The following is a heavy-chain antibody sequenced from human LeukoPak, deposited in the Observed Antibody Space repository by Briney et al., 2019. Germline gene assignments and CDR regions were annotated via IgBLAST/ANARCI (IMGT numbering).Heavy chain of an antibody. CDR1: GYTFTGYY. V-gene: IGHV1-2*02. D-gene: IGHD3-10*01. Sequence: GASVKVSCTASGYTFTGYYMHWVRQAPGQGLKWMGWINPNSGGTNYAQKFQGRVTMTRDKSIRTAYMELSRLTSDDTAVYYCARNIWFGESADAFDIWGQGTMVTVSS. CDR2: INPNSGGT. J-gene: IGHJ3*02. CDR3: ARNIWFGESADAFDI.